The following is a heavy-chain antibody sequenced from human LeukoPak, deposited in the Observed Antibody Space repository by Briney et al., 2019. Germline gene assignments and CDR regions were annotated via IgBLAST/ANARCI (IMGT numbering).Heavy chain of an antibody. CDR3: VRVSSASWYLIDY. V-gene: IGHV1-18*01. CDR1: GYTFSDYG. Sequence: GASVKVSCKASGYTFSDYGFSWVRQAPGQGLEWMGWISAYNGNRKYAQKFQDRVSMTTGTSTNTAYMEMRSLKFDDTAVYYCVRVSSASWYLIDYWGQGTLVTVSS. CDR2: ISAYNGNR. D-gene: IGHD2-2*01. J-gene: IGHJ4*02.